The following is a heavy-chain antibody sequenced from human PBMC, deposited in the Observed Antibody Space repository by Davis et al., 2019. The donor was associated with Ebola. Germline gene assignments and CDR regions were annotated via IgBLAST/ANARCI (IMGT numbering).Heavy chain of an antibody. CDR2: INAGNGNT. D-gene: IGHD5-12*01. CDR1: GYTFTSYA. Sequence: ASVKVSCKASGYTFTSYAMHWVRQAPGQRLEWMGWINAGNGNTKYSQKFQGRVTITRDTSASTAYMELSSLRSEDTAVYYCASLPLRNIVATNDAFDIWGQGTMVTVSS. J-gene: IGHJ3*02. CDR3: ASLPLRNIVATNDAFDI. V-gene: IGHV1-3*01.